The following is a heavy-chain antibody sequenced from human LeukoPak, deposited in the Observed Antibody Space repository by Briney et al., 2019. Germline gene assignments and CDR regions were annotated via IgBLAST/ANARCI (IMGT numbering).Heavy chain of an antibody. CDR2: TYYRSKWYN. J-gene: IGHJ6*02. CDR1: GDIVSSNSAA. D-gene: IGHD1-26*01. CDR3: AREEWELLHYYYGMDV. V-gene: IGHV6-1*01. Sequence: SQTLSLTCAISGDIVSSNSAAWNWIRQSPSRGLEWLGRTYYRSKWYNDYAVSVKSRITINPDTPKNQFSLQLNSVTPEDTAVYYCAREEWELLHYYYGMDVWGQGTTVTVSS.